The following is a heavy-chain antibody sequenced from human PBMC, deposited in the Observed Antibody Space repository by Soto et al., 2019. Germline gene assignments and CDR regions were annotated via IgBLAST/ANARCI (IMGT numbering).Heavy chain of an antibody. CDR2: IWYDGSNK. D-gene: IGHD6-6*01. V-gene: IGHV3-33*01. J-gene: IGHJ6*02. Sequence: GGSLRLSCAASGFTFSSYGMHWVRQAPGKGLEWVAVIWYDGSNKYYADSVKGRFTISRDNSKNTLYLQMNSLRAEDTAVYYCARDSSSSSGDYYGMDVWGQGTTVTVSS. CDR1: GFTFSSYG. CDR3: ARDSSSSSGDYYGMDV.